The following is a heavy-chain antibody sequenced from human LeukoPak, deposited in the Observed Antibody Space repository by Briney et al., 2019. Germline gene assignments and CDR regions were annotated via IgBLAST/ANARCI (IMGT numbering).Heavy chain of an antibody. CDR2: IHYSGNT. V-gene: IGHV4-59*08. CDR3: ARHADGYNSGFLDF. Sequence: SETLSLTCIVSGDSIRIYYWSWIRQSPGKGLEWIGYIHYSGNTFSNPALKSRVTISIDTPKNQFSLQLRSVTAEGTAVYFCARHADGYNSGFLDFWGQGTMVTVSS. J-gene: IGHJ3*01. D-gene: IGHD5-24*01. CDR1: GDSIRIYY.